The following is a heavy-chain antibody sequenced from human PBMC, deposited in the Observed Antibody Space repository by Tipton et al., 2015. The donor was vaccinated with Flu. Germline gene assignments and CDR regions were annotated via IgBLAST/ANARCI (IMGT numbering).Heavy chain of an antibody. V-gene: IGHV4-39*01. D-gene: IGHD3-22*01. CDR3: GSYYDSSGYYYGGYYYGMDV. Sequence: TLSLTCAVYGGSISSSSYYWGWIRQPPGKGLEWIGSIYYSGSTYYNPSLKSRVTISVDTSKNQFSLKLSSVTAADTAVYYCGSYYDSSGYYYGGYYYGMDVWGQGTTVTVSS. CDR1: GGSISSSSYY. J-gene: IGHJ6*02. CDR2: IYYSGST.